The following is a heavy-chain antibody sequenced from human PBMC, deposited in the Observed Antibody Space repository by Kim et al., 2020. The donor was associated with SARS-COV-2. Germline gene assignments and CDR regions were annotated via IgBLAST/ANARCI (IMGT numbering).Heavy chain of an antibody. Sequence: GGSLRLSCAASGFTFSNYGMHWVRQAPGKGLEWVAVIWYDGSNKYYADSVKGRFTISRDNSKNTLYLQMNSMRAEDTAVYYCARDGPRAGLQFLEWQLDYWGQGTLVTVSS. V-gene: IGHV3-33*01. J-gene: IGHJ4*02. CDR2: IWYDGSNK. CDR1: GFTFSNYG. D-gene: IGHD3-3*01. CDR3: ARDGPRAGLQFLEWQLDY.